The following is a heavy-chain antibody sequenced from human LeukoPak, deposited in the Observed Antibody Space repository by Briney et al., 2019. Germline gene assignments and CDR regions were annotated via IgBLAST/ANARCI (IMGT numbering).Heavy chain of an antibody. CDR3: ARYWDVVVPAAVAFDY. D-gene: IGHD2-2*01. CDR1: GFTFSSYS. V-gene: IGHV3-21*01. CDR2: ISSSSSYI. Sequence: GGSLRLSCAASGFTFSSYSMNWVRQAPGKGLEWVSSISSSSSYIYYADSVKGRFTISRDNAKNSLYLQMNSLRAEDTAVYYCARYWDVVVPAAVAFDYWGQGTLVTVSS. J-gene: IGHJ4*02.